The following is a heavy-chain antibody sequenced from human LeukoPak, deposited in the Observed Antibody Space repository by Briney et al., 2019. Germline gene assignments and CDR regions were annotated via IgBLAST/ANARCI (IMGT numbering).Heavy chain of an antibody. CDR3: AKDVRRAKGALDF. J-gene: IGHJ3*01. Sequence: GGSLRLSCVASGFTFRTYAIGWVRQAPGQGLEWVGRITNDAKKTTYAHTVRGRFNISTDNAKSTVLLEMSSLRVKDTAVYYCAKDVRRAKGALDFWGQGTMVTVS. CDR1: GFTFRTYA. CDR2: ITNDAKKT. V-gene: IGHV3-30*15.